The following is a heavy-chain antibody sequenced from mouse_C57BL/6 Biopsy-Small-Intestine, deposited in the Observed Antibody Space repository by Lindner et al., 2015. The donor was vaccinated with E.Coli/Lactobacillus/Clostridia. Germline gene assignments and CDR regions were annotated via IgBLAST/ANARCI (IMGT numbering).Heavy chain of an antibody. J-gene: IGHJ3*01. CDR2: ISYDGRN. CDR3: AGGTILRWSSWFTY. Sequence: VQLQESGPGLVKPSQSLSLTCSVTDYSITSGYYWNWIRQFPGNKLEWMGYISYDGRNDYHPSPKNRISITRDTSKNQFFLKLNSVTTEDTATYFCAGGTILRWSSWFTYWGQGTLVTVSA. V-gene: IGHV3-6*01. D-gene: IGHD1-1*02. CDR1: DYSITSGYY.